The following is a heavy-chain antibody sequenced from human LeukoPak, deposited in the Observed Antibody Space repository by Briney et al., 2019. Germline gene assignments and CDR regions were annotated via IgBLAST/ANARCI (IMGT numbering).Heavy chain of an antibody. CDR1: GYTFSGHA. Sequence: ASVKVSCKASGYTFSGHAMNWVRQAPGQGPERMGYINTKTGNPTYAQGFTGRFVFSLDTSVSTAYLQISSLKPEDTGVYYCAKGGWVAVTGMDSWGQGTLVTVSS. V-gene: IGHV7-4-1*02. CDR2: INTKTGNP. D-gene: IGHD6-19*01. J-gene: IGHJ4*02. CDR3: AKGGWVAVTGMDS.